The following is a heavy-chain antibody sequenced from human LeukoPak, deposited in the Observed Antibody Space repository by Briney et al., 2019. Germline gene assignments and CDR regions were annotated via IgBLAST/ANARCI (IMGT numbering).Heavy chain of an antibody. CDR2: ISYDGYDQ. Sequence: GGSLRLSCAASGFTFNDYAMYWVRQATGKGLEWVTLISYDGYDQSYADSVRGRFTISRDNSKNTLYLQMDSLRTEDTAVYYCARDFFPIVDSSWYEIGYWGQGTLVTVSS. J-gene: IGHJ4*02. V-gene: IGHV3-30-3*01. D-gene: IGHD6-13*01. CDR3: ARDFFPIVDSSWYEIGY. CDR1: GFTFNDYA.